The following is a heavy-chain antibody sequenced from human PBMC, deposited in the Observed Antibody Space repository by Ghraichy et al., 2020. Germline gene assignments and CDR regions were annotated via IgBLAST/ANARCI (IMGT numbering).Heavy chain of an antibody. V-gene: IGHV4-30-2*01. Sequence: SETLSLTCIVSGGSVTSDPYSWTWVRQPSGKGLEWIGYIYHSGSAFSNPSLKSRVAILVDRSENQFSLKLSSVSAADTGVYYCAVLASNGVDVWGQGTKVTVSS. CDR2: IYHSGSA. CDR1: GGSVTSDPYS. CDR3: AVLASNGVDV. J-gene: IGHJ6*02. D-gene: IGHD3-3*01.